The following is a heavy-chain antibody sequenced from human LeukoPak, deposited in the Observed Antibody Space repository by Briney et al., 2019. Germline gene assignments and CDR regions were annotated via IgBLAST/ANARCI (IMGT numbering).Heavy chain of an antibody. CDR3: ARLGIAVAEIDY. CDR1: GGSISSYY. Sequence: PSETLSLTCTVSGGSISSYYWSWIRQPPGKGLEWIGYIYYSGSTNYNPSLKSRVTISVDTSENQFSLKLSSVTAADTAVYYCARLGIAVAEIDYWGQGTLVTVSS. D-gene: IGHD6-19*01. V-gene: IGHV4-59*08. J-gene: IGHJ4*02. CDR2: IYYSGST.